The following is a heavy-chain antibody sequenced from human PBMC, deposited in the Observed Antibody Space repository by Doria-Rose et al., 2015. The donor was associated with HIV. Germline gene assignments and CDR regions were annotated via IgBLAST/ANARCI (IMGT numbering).Heavy chain of an antibody. CDR3: ARTANWNDGRVDS. V-gene: IGHV4-61*02. J-gene: IGHJ4*02. CDR2: TYIRGST. Sequence: WIGRTYIRGSTDYNPSLQSRVTISVDTSKNQFSLEVNSVTAADTAVYYCARTANWNDGRVDSWGQGTSVIVSS. D-gene: IGHD1-20*01.